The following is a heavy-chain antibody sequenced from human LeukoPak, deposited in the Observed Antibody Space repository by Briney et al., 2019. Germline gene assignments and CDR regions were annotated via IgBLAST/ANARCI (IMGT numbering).Heavy chain of an antibody. CDR2: IYYSGSI. D-gene: IGHD3-22*01. CDR1: GASISSYY. V-gene: IGHV4-59*01. Sequence: PSEALSLTCTVSGASISSYYWSWIRQPPGKGLEWIGDIYYSGSIKYNPSLKSRVTMSVDTSKNQFSLKLSSVTAADTAIYYCARENPSGYYNRPIDYWGQGTLVTVSS. J-gene: IGHJ4*02. CDR3: ARENPSGYYNRPIDY.